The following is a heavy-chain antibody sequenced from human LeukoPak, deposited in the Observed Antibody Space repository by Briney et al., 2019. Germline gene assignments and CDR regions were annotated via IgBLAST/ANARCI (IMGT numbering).Heavy chain of an antibody. J-gene: IGHJ4*02. CDR1: GFTFSIYA. Sequence: GGSLRLSCAASGFTFSIYAMSWVRQAPGKGLEWVSAISGSGGSTYYADSAKGRFTISRDNSKNTLYLQMNSLRAEDTAVYYCAKDYDAVWGGTDYWGQGTLVTVSS. CDR3: AKDYDAVWGGTDY. CDR2: ISGSGGST. D-gene: IGHD3-16*01. V-gene: IGHV3-23*01.